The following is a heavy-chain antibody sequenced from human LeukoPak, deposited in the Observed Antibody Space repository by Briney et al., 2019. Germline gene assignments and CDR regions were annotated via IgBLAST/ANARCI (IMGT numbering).Heavy chain of an antibody. Sequence: GGSLRLSCAASGFTFSSYWMSWVRQAPGKGLEWVANIKQDGSDKYYVDSVKGRFTISRDNAKNSLYLQMNSLRAEDTAVYYCAREKYSSSWYVPYYYYGMDVWGQGTTVTVSS. CDR2: IKQDGSDK. CDR3: AREKYSSSWYVPYYYYGMDV. V-gene: IGHV3-7*01. J-gene: IGHJ6*02. D-gene: IGHD6-13*01. CDR1: GFTFSSYW.